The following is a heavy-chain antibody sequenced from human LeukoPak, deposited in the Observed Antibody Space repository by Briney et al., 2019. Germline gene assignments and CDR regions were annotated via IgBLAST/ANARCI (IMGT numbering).Heavy chain of an antibody. Sequence: GGSLRLSCAVSGFTFGSYSMNWVRQAPGKGLEWVSFVSTSGSYIYYADSVKGRFTISRDNAKNSLYLQMSSLRAEDTGVYYCAKGDDFYYYNGMDVWGQGTTVTVSS. CDR1: GFTFGSYS. CDR2: VSTSGSYI. J-gene: IGHJ6*02. V-gene: IGHV3-21*04. CDR3: AKGDDFYYYNGMDV.